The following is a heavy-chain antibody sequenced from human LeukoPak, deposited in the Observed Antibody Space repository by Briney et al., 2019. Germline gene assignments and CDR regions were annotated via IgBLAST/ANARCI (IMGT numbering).Heavy chain of an antibody. CDR3: ARDVGAAAPDASDI. D-gene: IGHD1-26*01. CDR1: GFTFSTYN. J-gene: IGHJ3*02. V-gene: IGHV3-21*01. CDR2: ISTSSNYI. Sequence: PGGSLRLSCAASGFTFSTYNMNWVRQAPGKGPEWVSSISTSSNYIYYADSVKGRFTISRDNAKNSLYLQMNSLRVEDTDVYYCARDVGAAAPDASDIWGQGTMVTVSS.